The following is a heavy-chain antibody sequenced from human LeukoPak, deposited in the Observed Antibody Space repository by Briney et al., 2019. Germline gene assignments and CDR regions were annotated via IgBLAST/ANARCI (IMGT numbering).Heavy chain of an antibody. J-gene: IGHJ4*02. CDR3: ARDFIPSGDHF. Sequence: ASVKVSCKASGYTFTSYYMHWARQAPGQGLEWMGRINPNSGGANYAQKFQGRVTMTRDTSISTAYMELRRLKSDDTALYYCARDFIPSGDHFWGQGTLVTVSS. CDR2: INPNSGGA. CDR1: GYTFTSYY. V-gene: IGHV1-2*06. D-gene: IGHD7-27*01.